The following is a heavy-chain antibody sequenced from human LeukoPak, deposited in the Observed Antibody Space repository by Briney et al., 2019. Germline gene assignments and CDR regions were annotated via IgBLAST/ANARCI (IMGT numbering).Heavy chain of an antibody. D-gene: IGHD2-21*01. Sequence: SETLSLTCTVSGGSISSGDYYWSWIRQPPGKGLEWIGYIYYSGSTYYNPSLKSRVTISVDTSKNQFSLKLSSVTAADTAVYYCAREEITCGGDCYSDAFDIWGQGTMVTVSS. J-gene: IGHJ3*02. V-gene: IGHV4-30-4*08. CDR3: AREEITCGGDCYSDAFDI. CDR1: GGSISSGDYY. CDR2: IYYSGST.